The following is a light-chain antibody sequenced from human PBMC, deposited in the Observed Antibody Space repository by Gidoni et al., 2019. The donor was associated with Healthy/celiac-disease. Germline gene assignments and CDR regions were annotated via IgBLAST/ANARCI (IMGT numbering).Light chain of an antibody. J-gene: IGLJ2*01. Sequence: QSALTQPPSASGSPGQSVTISCTGTSSDVGGYNYVSWYQQHPGKAPKLMIYEVSKRPSGVPDRFSVSKSGNTASLTVSGLQAEDEADYYCSSYAGSNPNVVFGGGTKLTVL. V-gene: IGLV2-8*01. CDR1: SSDVGGYNY. CDR2: EVS. CDR3: SSYAGSNPNVV.